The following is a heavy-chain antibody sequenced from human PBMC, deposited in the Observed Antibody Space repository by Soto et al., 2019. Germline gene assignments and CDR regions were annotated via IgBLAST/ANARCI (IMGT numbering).Heavy chain of an antibody. CDR3: AREYTSAWHRWFDP. V-gene: IGHV4-59*01. Sequence: SETKSLNYTVSGGSISRYDWSWIRQPPGKGLEWIGYIYDSGSTKYNPSLKSRVTISVDTSKNQFSLKLSSVTAADTAVYYCAREYTSAWHRWFDPWGQGTLVTVSS. CDR2: IYDSGST. J-gene: IGHJ5*02. CDR1: GGSISRYD. D-gene: IGHD6-25*01.